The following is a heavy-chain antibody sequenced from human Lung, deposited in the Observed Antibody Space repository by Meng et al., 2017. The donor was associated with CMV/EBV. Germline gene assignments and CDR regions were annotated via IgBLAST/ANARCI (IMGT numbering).Heavy chain of an antibody. CDR2: IYYSGSS. J-gene: IGHJ4*02. V-gene: IGHV4-61*01. D-gene: IGHD6-13*01. Sequence: SETLSLXXSVSSDFVSSGLYYWSWVRQPPGKGLEWIGYIYYSGSSKYNPSLKSRVTTSVDMSKNQFSLEMRSVTAADTAMYYCARVSGGDTWYVQYFDSWGRGXQVTVSS. CDR3: ARVSGGDTWYVQYFDS. CDR1: SDFVSSGLYY.